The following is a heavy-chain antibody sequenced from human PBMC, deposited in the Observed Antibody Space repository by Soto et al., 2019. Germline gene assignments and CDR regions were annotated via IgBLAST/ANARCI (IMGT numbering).Heavy chain of an antibody. CDR3: ARRAPVTLSDY. CDR1: GFTFSSYY. Sequence: GGSLRLSCAASGFTFSSYYMMWVRQAPGKRPEWVGVIRSIAFGATAEYAASVKGRFTISRDDSDSILYLQMNSLKAEDTAVYYCARRAPVTLSDYWGQGTLVTVSS. V-gene: IGHV3-49*04. J-gene: IGHJ4*02. CDR2: IRSIAFGATA. D-gene: IGHD4-17*01.